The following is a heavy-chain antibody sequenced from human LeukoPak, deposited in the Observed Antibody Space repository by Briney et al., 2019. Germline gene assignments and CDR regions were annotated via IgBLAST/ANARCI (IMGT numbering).Heavy chain of an antibody. Sequence: GGSLRLSCAASGFTFSSYSMNWVRQAPGKGLEWVSYISSSSSDIYYADSVKGRFTISRDNAKNSLYLQMNSLRAEDTAVYYCASNSMVRGKGTDYWGQGTLVTVSS. D-gene: IGHD3-10*01. CDR2: ISSSSSDI. CDR3: ASNSMVRGKGTDY. CDR1: GFTFSSYS. V-gene: IGHV3-21*05. J-gene: IGHJ4*02.